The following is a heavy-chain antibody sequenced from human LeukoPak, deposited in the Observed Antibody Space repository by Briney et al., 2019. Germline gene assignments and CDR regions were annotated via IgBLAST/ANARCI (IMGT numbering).Heavy chain of an antibody. Sequence: PSGTLSLTCAVSGGSISSNNWWSWVRQSPGKGLEWIGEIYHSGSTNYNPSLKGRVTISVDQSKNQFSLKLSSVTAADTAVYYCARNSWYRLGFDYWGQGTLVTVSS. J-gene: IGHJ4*02. CDR3: ARNSWYRLGFDY. V-gene: IGHV4-4*02. CDR2: IYHSGST. D-gene: IGHD2/OR15-2a*01. CDR1: GGSISSNNW.